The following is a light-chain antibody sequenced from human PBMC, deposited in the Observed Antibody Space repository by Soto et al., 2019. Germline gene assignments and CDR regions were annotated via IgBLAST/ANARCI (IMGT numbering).Light chain of an antibody. CDR2: DVS. Sequence: QSVLTQPPSASGSPGQSVTISCTGTSSDVGAYNYVSWYQQYTGKAPKLMIYDVSKRPSGVPDRFSGSKSGNTASLTVSGLRADDEAGYYCSSYGGGDTFHVIFGGGTKVTVL. CDR1: SSDVGAYNY. CDR3: SSYGGGDTFHVI. V-gene: IGLV2-8*01. J-gene: IGLJ2*01.